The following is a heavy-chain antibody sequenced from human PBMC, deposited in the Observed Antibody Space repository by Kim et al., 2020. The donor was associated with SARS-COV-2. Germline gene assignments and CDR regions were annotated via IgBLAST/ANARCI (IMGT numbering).Heavy chain of an antibody. J-gene: IGHJ4*02. D-gene: IGHD1-20*01. V-gene: IGHV3-33*01. CDR3: ARDGISGIDN. CDR2: ISSDGNDN. Sequence: GGSLRLSCAMSGFTSSTYGMHWVRQAPGKGLEWVAFISSDGNDNYHADSVKGRFTVSRDNSKNTLFLQMNSLRAEDTAVYFCARDGISGIDNWGQGTLVTVSS. CDR1: GFTSSTYG.